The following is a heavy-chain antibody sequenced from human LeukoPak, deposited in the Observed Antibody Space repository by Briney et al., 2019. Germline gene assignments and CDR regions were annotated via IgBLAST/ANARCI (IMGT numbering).Heavy chain of an antibody. V-gene: IGHV3-30-3*02. CDR2: ISYDGSNK. Sequence: PGGSLRLSCAASGFTFSSYAMHWVRQAPGKGLEWVAVISYDGSNKYYADSVKGRFTISRDNSKNTLYLQMSSLRAEDTAVYYCAKLPSGYVHSEGDYMDVWGKGTTVTVSS. CDR3: AKLPSGYVHSEGDYMDV. D-gene: IGHD5-12*01. J-gene: IGHJ6*03. CDR1: GFTFSSYA.